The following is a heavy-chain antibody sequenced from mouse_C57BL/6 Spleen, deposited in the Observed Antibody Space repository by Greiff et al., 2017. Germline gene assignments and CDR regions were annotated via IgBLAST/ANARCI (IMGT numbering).Heavy chain of an antibody. Sequence: EVKVVESGEGLVKPGGSLKLSCAASGFTFSSYAMSWVRQTPEKRLEWVAYISSGGDYIYYADTVKGRFTISRDNARNTLYLQMSSLKSEDTAMYYCTREGEKLDFDYWGQGTTLTVSS. CDR3: TREGEKLDFDY. CDR2: ISSGGDYI. D-gene: IGHD4-1*01. J-gene: IGHJ2*01. V-gene: IGHV5-9-1*02. CDR1: GFTFSSYA.